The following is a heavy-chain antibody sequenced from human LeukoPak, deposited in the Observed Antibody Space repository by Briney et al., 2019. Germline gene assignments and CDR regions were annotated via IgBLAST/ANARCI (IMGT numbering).Heavy chain of an antibody. CDR2: IYYSGST. D-gene: IGHD2-2*02. J-gene: IGHJ5*02. V-gene: IGHV4-39*07. CDR3: ARQDIVVVPAAIRGGIWFDP. Sequence: SETLFLTCTVSGGSISSSSYYWGWIRQPPGKGLEWIGSIYYSGSTYYNPSLRSRVTISVDTSKNQFSLKLSSVTAADTAVYYCARQDIVVVPAAIRGGIWFDPWGQGTLVTVSS. CDR1: GGSISSSSYY.